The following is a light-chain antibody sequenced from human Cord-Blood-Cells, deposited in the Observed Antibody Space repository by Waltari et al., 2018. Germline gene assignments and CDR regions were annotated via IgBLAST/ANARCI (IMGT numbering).Light chain of an antibody. J-gene: IGLJ2*01. V-gene: IGLV2-23*01. CDR3: CSYAGSVV. CDR1: RRDVGSYNL. CDR2: EGS. Sequence: QSALTQPASVSGSPGQSLTISCTGTRRDVGSYNLVSWYQQHPGKAPKRMIYEGSKRPSGVSNRFSGSKSGNTASLTISGLQAEDEADYYCCSYAGSVVFGGGTKLTVL.